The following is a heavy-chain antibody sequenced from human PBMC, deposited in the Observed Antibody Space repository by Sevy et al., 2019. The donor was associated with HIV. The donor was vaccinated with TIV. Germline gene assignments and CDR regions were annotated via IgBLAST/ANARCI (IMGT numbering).Heavy chain of an antibody. D-gene: IGHD2-15*01. Sequence: GGSLRLSCAASGFTFDDYAMHWVRQAPGKGLEWVSGVSWNSASIGYAGSVRGRFTISRDNAKNSLSLQMNSLTSEDTAFYYCTKDLGATLVPGYCYDGTCWPRAGFDIWGHGTMVTVSS. J-gene: IGHJ3*02. CDR1: GFTFDDYA. CDR2: VSWNSASI. V-gene: IGHV3-9*01. CDR3: TKDLGATLVPGYCYDGTCWPRAGFDI.